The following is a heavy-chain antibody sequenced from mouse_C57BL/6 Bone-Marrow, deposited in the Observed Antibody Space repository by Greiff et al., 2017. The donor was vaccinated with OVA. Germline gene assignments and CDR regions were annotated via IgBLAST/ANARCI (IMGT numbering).Heavy chain of an antibody. CDR1: GYTFTNYW. Sequence: VQLQQSGAELVRPGTSVKMSCKASGYTFTNYWIGWAKQRPGHGLAWIGDIYPGGGYPNYNEKFKGKATLTADKSSRTAYMQFSSLTSEDSAIYYCARSVDGYYLGFAYWGQGTLVTVSA. V-gene: IGHV1-63*01. D-gene: IGHD2-3*01. CDR2: IYPGGGYP. CDR3: ARSVDGYYLGFAY. J-gene: IGHJ3*01.